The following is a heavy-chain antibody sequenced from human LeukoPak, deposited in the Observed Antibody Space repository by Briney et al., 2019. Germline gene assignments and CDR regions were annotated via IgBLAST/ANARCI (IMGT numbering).Heavy chain of an antibody. J-gene: IGHJ4*02. CDR1: GGSFSGYY. V-gene: IGHV4-34*01. D-gene: IGHD3-3*01. CDR2: INHSGST. CDR3: AIYDFWSGYLDY. Sequence: SETLSLTCAVYGGSFSGYYWSWIRQPPGKGLEWIGEINHSGSTNYNPSLKSRVTISVDTSKNQFFLKLSSVTAADTAVYYCAIYDFWSGYLDYWGQGTLVTVSS.